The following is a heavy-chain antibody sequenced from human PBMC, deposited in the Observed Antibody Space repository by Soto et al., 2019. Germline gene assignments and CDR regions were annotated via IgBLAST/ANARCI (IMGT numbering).Heavy chain of an antibody. Sequence: PSETLSLTCAVYGGSSSGYYWSWIRQPPGKGLEWIGEINHSGSTNYNPSLKSRVTISVDTSKNQFSLKLSSVTAADTAVYYCARLSGDPDIVVVPAALYYYYGMDVWGQGTTVTVSS. J-gene: IGHJ6*02. CDR3: ARLSGDPDIVVVPAALYYYYGMDV. D-gene: IGHD2-2*01. CDR2: INHSGST. V-gene: IGHV4-34*01. CDR1: GGSSSGYY.